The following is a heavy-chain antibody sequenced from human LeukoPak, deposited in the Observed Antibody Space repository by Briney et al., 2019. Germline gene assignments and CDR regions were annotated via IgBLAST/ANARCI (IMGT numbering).Heavy chain of an antibody. Sequence: GGSLRLSCAASGFTFDDYAMHWVRQAPGKGLEWVSGISWNSGSIGYADSVKGRFTISRDIAKNSLYLQMNSLKAEDTALYYCAKDIGNYLYYGMDVWGQGTTVTVSS. D-gene: IGHD1-26*01. CDR2: ISWNSGSI. J-gene: IGHJ6*02. V-gene: IGHV3-9*01. CDR3: AKDIGNYLYYGMDV. CDR1: GFTFDDYA.